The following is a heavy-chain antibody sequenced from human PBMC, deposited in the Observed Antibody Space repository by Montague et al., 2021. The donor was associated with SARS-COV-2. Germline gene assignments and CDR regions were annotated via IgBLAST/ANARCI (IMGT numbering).Heavy chain of an antibody. D-gene: IGHD6-19*01. CDR3: ASTTVAGDIAFDI. J-gene: IGHJ3*02. V-gene: IGHV4-39*01. CDR1: GGSISSSSYY. CDR2: IYYSGST. Sequence: SETLSLTCTVSGGSISSSSYYWGWIRQPPGKGLEWIGSIYYSGSTYYNPSLKSRVTISVDTSKNQFSLKLSSVTAADMAVYYCASTTVAGDIAFDIWGQGKMVTVSS.